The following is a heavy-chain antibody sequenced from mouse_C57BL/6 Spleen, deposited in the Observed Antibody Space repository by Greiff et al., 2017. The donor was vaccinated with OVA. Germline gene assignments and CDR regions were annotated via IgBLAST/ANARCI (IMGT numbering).Heavy chain of an antibody. V-gene: IGHV1-50*01. CDR1: GYTFTSYW. CDR2: IDPSDSYT. CDR3: ARSSDPAMDY. Sequence: QVQLQQPGAELVKPGASVKLSCKASGYTFTSYWMQWVKQRPGQGLEWIGEIDPSDSYTNYNQKFKGKATLTVDTSSSTAYMQLSSLTSEDSAVYYCARSSDPAMDYWGQGTSVTVSS. J-gene: IGHJ4*01.